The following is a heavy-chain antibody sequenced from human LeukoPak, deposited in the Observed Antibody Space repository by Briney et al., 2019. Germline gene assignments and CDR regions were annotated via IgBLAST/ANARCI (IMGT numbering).Heavy chain of an antibody. V-gene: IGHV3-21*01. D-gene: IGHD3-22*01. J-gene: IGHJ4*02. CDR1: GFTFSSYS. CDR3: AREFSHYYDSSGYRW. CDR2: ISSSSSYI. Sequence: GGSLRLSCAASGFTFSSYSMNWVRQAPGKGLEWVPSISSSSSYIYYADSVKGRFTISRDNAKNSLYLQMNSLRAEDTAVYYCAREFSHYYDSSGYRWWGQGTLVTVSS.